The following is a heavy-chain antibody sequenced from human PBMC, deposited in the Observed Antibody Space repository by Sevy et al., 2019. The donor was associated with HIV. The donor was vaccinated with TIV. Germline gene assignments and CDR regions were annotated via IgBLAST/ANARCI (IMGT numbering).Heavy chain of an antibody. CDR1: GYLFSGYY. CDR2: INPKDGGT. V-gene: IGHV1-2*02. J-gene: IGHJ4*02. D-gene: IGHD3-10*01. Sequence: ASVKVSCKASGYLFSGYYVHWVRQAPGQGLEWMGWINPKDGGTNYAKKFQGRVTMTTDTSISTAYLELNRLTSDDTAMFYCSRSVYGSGTYLNDYWGQGTLITVSS. CDR3: SRSVYGSGTYLNDY.